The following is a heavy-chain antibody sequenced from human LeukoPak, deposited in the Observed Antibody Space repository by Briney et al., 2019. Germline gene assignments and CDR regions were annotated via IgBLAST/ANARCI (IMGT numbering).Heavy chain of an antibody. CDR2: INHSGST. Sequence: SETLSLTCAVYGGSFSGYYWSWIRQPPGKGLEWIGEINHSGSTNYNPSLKSRVTISVDTPKNQFSLKLSSVTAADTAVYYCARGEQLEDYYYYYGMDVWGQGTTVTVSS. D-gene: IGHD6-6*01. CDR1: GGSFSGYY. J-gene: IGHJ6*02. CDR3: ARGEQLEDYYYYYGMDV. V-gene: IGHV4-34*01.